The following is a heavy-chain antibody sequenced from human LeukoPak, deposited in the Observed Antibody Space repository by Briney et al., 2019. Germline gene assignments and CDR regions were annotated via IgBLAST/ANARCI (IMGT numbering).Heavy chain of an antibody. CDR1: GGSVSSTNW. J-gene: IGHJ4*02. D-gene: IGHD5-18*01. CDR3: ARDVGGYNYGYSLDS. V-gene: IGHV4-4*02. Sequence: SETLSLTCGVSGGSVSSTNWWTWIRQPPGKGLEWIGEFHLDGRTNFNPSLKSRLTMSVDLSENHVSLKLTSVTAADTAVYYCARDVGGYNYGYSLDSWGQGTLVSVSS. CDR2: FHLDGRT.